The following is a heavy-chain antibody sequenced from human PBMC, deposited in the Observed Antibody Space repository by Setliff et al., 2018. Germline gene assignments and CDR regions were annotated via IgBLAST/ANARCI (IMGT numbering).Heavy chain of an antibody. D-gene: IGHD6-19*01. CDR2: ISPYSGNP. V-gene: IGHV1-18*01. CDR3: VRSSAPQVVLAADFDF. Sequence: ASVKVSCKASGFTFKTYSFSWIRQAPGQGLEWLGSISPYSGNPNYPQWLQDRVTMTIDTSATTVYMELQSLRSDDTAVYYCVRSSAPQVVLAADFDFWGQGTPVTVSS. J-gene: IGHJ4*02. CDR1: GFTFKTYS.